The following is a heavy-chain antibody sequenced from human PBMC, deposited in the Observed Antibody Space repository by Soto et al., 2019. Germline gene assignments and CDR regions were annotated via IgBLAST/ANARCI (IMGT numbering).Heavy chain of an antibody. Sequence: PSETLSLTGTVSGDSIFPYYWSWIRQPPGKGLEWIGHIYYSGNTNHSPSLKSRVTISVDTSKNQVSLKLDSLTSADTAIYYFARDTGYRYGDYRWFDSWGGGAVVTVSS. D-gene: IGHD5-18*01. CDR2: IYYSGNT. CDR3: ARDTGYRYGDYRWFDS. CDR1: GDSIFPYY. J-gene: IGHJ5*01. V-gene: IGHV4-59*01.